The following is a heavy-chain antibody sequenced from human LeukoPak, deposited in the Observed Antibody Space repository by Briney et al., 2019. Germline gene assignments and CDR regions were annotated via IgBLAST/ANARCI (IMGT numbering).Heavy chain of an antibody. Sequence: SGTLSLTCEVTGGSFNDYHWTWIRQSPGKGLEYMGEINDSGSPIYSPSLRSRLTISVDTSKNQFSVTLNSVAVADTAVYYCARGRHPHWPLGQFWGQGSLVTVSS. CDR1: GGSFNDYH. J-gene: IGHJ4*02. CDR3: ARGRHPHWPLGQF. V-gene: IGHV4-34*01. CDR2: INDSGSP. D-gene: IGHD3-16*01.